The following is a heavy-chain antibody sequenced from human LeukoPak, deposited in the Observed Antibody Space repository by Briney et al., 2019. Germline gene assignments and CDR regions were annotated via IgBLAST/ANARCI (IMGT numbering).Heavy chain of an antibody. CDR3: ARESHNYYDTTRRWFDP. V-gene: IGHV3-7*01. CDR1: GFTFSSYW. J-gene: IGHJ5*02. CDR2: IKQDGSEK. Sequence: PGGSLRLSCAASGFTFSSYWMSWVRQAPGKGLEWVANIKQDGSEKYYVDSVKGRFTISRDNAKNSLYLQMNSLRAEDTAVYYCARESHNYYDTTRRWFDPWGQGTLVTVSS. D-gene: IGHD3-22*01.